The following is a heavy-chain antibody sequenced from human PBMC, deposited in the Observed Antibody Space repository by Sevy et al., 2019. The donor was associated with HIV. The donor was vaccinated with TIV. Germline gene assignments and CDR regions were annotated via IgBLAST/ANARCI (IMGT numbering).Heavy chain of an antibody. D-gene: IGHD3-3*01. J-gene: IGHJ4*02. CDR3: TRGRLPSAGITIFGVVITQYYFDY. Sequence: GGSLRLSCTASGFTFGDYAMSWVRQAPGKGLEWVGFIRSKAYGGTTEYAASVKGRFTISRDDSKSIAYLQMNSLKTEDTAVYYCTRGRLPSAGITIFGVVITQYYFDYWGQGTLVTVSS. CDR2: IRSKAYGGTT. V-gene: IGHV3-49*04. CDR1: GFTFGDYA.